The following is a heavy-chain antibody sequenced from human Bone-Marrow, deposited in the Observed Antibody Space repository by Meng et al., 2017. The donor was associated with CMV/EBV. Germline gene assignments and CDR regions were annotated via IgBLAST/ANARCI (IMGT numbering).Heavy chain of an antibody. CDR2: TSSSSTYI. D-gene: IGHD2-2*01. Sequence: GESLKISCAASGFTFSSYSMNWVRQAPGKGLEWVSSTSSSSTYIYYADSVKGRFTISRDNAKNSLYLQMNSLRAEDTAVYYCARYQRYCSSTSCSIRLAYYYYGMDVWGQGTTVTVSS. CDR3: ARYQRYCSSTSCSIRLAYYYYGMDV. CDR1: GFTFSSYS. V-gene: IGHV3-21*04. J-gene: IGHJ6*02.